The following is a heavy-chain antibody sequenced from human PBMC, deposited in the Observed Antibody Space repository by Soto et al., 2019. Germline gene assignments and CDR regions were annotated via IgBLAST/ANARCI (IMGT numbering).Heavy chain of an antibody. D-gene: IGHD3-22*01. V-gene: IGHV4-31*02. CDR2: IYYSGTT. J-gene: IGHJ4*02. CDR3: ASTYYTGSSGPFDY. Sequence: QVQLQESGPGLVKPSQTLSLICTVSGDSISSGGYYWSWIRQHPEKGLEWIGYIYYSGTTYYNPSLEGRVSISADTSENQFSLKVNSVTVADTAVYYCASTYYTGSSGPFDYWGQGTLVTVSS. CDR1: GDSISSGGYY.